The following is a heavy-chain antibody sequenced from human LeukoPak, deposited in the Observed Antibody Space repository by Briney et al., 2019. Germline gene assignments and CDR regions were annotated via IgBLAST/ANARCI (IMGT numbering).Heavy chain of an antibody. CDR1: GFTFSNAW. J-gene: IGHJ4*02. Sequence: GGSLRLSCAASGFTFSNAWMNWVRQAPGKGLEWVAVISYDGSNKYYADSVKGRFTISRDNSKNTLYLQMNSLRAEDTAVYYCARGRQRILTGFDYWGQGTLVTVSS. CDR2: ISYDGSNK. CDR3: ARGRQRILTGFDY. D-gene: IGHD3-9*01. V-gene: IGHV3-30*03.